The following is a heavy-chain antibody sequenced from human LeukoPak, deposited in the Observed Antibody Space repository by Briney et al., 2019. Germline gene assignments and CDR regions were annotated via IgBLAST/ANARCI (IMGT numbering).Heavy chain of an antibody. CDR3: VKDDSYYYDSSGYPH. V-gene: IGHV3-64D*09. CDR2: ISSNGGST. J-gene: IGHJ1*01. D-gene: IGHD3-22*01. CDR1: GFTFSNYA. Sequence: GGSLRLSCAASGFTFSNYAMSWVRQAPGKGLEYVSAISSNGGSTYYADSVKGRFTISRDNSKNTLYLQMSSLRAEDTAVYHCVKDDSYYYDSSGYPHWGQGTLVTVSS.